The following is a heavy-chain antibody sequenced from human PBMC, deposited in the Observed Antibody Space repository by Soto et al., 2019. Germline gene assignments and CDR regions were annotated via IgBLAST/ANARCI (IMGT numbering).Heavy chain of an antibody. CDR1: GFTFSGYG. D-gene: IGHD1-26*01. CDR2: TRHDGSNT. V-gene: IGHV3-33*01. CDR3: ARDGVGTTTYFGYFDY. Sequence: ESGGGVVQPGRSLSLSCAASGFTFSGYGMHWVRQAPGKGLEWVAVTRHDGSNTYYADSVRGRFTISRDNSNKMLYLQMNSLRAEDTAVYYCARDGVGTTTYFGYFDYWGQGTLVTVSS. J-gene: IGHJ4*02.